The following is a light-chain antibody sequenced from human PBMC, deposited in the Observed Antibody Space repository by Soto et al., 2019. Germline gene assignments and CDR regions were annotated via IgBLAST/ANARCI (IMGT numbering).Light chain of an antibody. CDR2: DAS. CDR3: QQYNSYPWT. V-gene: IGKV1-5*01. Sequence: DIQMTQSPSTLSASVGDGVTITCRASQSISSWLAWYQQKPGKAPKLLIYDASSLESGFPSRFSGSGSGTEFTLTISSLQPDDFATYYCQQYNSYPWTFGQGTKVEIK. J-gene: IGKJ1*01. CDR1: QSISSW.